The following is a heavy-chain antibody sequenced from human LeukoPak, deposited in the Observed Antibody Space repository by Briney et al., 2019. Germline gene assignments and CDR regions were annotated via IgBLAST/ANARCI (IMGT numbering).Heavy chain of an antibody. CDR2: IRQDGREK. CDR1: GFTSSNYW. CDR3: ASSTKVTKIGAFDI. V-gene: IGHV3-7*05. Sequence: PGGSLRLSCAASGFTSSNYWMSWVRQAPGKGLEWVANIRQDGREKDYVDSVKGRFTMSRDNAKNSLYLQMNSLRAEDTAMYYCASSTKVTKIGAFDIWGQGTKVTVSS. J-gene: IGHJ3*02. D-gene: IGHD4-17*01.